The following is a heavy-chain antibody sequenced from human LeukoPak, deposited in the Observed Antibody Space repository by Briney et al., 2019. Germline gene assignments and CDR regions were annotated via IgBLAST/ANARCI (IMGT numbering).Heavy chain of an antibody. CDR3: ARGRGDTSMALYFDY. CDR1: GFTFSSYW. V-gene: IGHV3-7*05. D-gene: IGHD5-18*01. J-gene: IGHJ4*02. CDR2: IKQDGSEK. Sequence: GGSLRLSCAASGFTFSSYWMSWVRQAPGKGLEWVANIKQDGSEKYYVDSVKGRFTISRDNAKNSLYLQMNSLRAEDTAVYYCARGRGDTSMALYFDYWGQGTLVTVSS.